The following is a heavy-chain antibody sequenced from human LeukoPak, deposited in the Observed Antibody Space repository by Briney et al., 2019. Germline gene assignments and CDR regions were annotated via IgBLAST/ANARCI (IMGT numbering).Heavy chain of an antibody. Sequence: GSLRLSCAASGFTFSSYWMSRVRQAPGKGLEWVANINQDGSEKYYVDSVKGRFTISRDNAKNSLYLQMNSLRAEDTAVYYCARAPTYYYDSSGYYDYWGQGTLVTVSS. D-gene: IGHD3-22*01. CDR3: ARAPTYYYDSSGYYDY. CDR2: INQDGSEK. V-gene: IGHV3-7*01. J-gene: IGHJ4*02. CDR1: GFTFSSYW.